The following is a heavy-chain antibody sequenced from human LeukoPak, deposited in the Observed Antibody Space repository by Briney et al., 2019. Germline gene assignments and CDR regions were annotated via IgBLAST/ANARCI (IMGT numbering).Heavy chain of an antibody. CDR1: GFSFSDCY. CDR3: ARRGNMSSHAFDI. J-gene: IGHJ3*02. CDR2: INSNDTST. Sequence: GGSLRLSCAASGFSFSDCYMSWIRQAPGQGLEWLSYINSNDTSTFYADSVKGRFTVSRDNAKNSLYLKMNSLTAEDTAVYYCARRGNMSSHAFDIWGQGTVVTVSS. D-gene: IGHD2/OR15-2a*01. V-gene: IGHV3-11*01.